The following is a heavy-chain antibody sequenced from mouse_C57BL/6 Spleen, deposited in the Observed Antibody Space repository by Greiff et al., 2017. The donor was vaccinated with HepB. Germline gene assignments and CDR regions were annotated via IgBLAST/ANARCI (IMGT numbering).Heavy chain of an antibody. D-gene: IGHD2-3*01. CDR1: GFTFSDYG. V-gene: IGHV5-17*01. CDR3: ARSYDGYYGDAMDY. J-gene: IGHJ4*01. CDR2: ISSGSSTI. Sequence: EVMLVESGGGLVKPGGSLKLSCAASGFTFSDYGMHWVRQAPEKGLEWVAYISSGSSTIYYADTVKGRFTISRDNAKNTLFLQMTSLRSEDTAMYYCARSYDGYYGDAMDYWGQGTSVTVSS.